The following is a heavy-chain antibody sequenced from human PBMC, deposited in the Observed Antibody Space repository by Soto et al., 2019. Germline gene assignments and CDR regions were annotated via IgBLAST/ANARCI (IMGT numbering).Heavy chain of an antibody. D-gene: IGHD2-8*01. CDR1: GFTFSSYG. CDR3: ARDPGDIVLMVYALAVDY. CDR2: IWYDGSNK. V-gene: IGHV3-33*01. J-gene: IGHJ4*02. Sequence: GGSLRLSCAASGFTFSSYGMHWVRQAPGKGLEWVAVIWYDGSNKYYADSVKGRFTISRDNSKNTLYLQMNSLRAEDTAVYYCARDPGDIVLMVYALAVDYWGQGTLVTVSS.